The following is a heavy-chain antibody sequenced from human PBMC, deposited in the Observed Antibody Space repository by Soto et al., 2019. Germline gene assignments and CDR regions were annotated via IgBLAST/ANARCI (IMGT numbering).Heavy chain of an antibody. CDR3: ARLLLSRVDFDP. CDR2: IDPSDSYT. J-gene: IGHJ5*02. V-gene: IGHV5-10-1*01. D-gene: IGHD3-16*02. Sequence: PWQSMKISCKGSEDSFISYGISWVRKMPGKGLEWMGRIDPSDSYTNYSPSFQGHVTISADKSISTAYLQWSSLKASDTAMYYCARLLLSRVDFDPWGQGTPLTVPS. CDR1: EDSFISYG.